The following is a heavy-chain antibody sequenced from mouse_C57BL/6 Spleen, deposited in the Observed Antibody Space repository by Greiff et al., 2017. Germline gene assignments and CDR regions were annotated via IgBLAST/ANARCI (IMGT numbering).Heavy chain of an antibody. CDR3: ARRAYGYDGFAY. CDR1: GYTFTSYW. J-gene: IGHJ3*01. Sequence: QVQLQQPGAELVKPGASVKLSCKASGYTFTSYWMQWVKQRPGQGLEWIGEIDPSDSYTNYNQKFKGKATLTVDTSSSTAYMQLSSLTSEDSAVYYCARRAYGYDGFAYWGQGTLVTVSA. V-gene: IGHV1-50*01. CDR2: IDPSDSYT. D-gene: IGHD2-2*01.